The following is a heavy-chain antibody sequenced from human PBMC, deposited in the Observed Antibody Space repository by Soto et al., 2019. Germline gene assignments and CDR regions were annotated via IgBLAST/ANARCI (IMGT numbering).Heavy chain of an antibody. J-gene: IGHJ4*02. CDR2: IYSGGNT. V-gene: IGHV3-53*01. D-gene: IGHD1-1*01. Sequence: GGSLRLSCAASGFTVSSNYMTWVRQAPGKGLEWVSVIYSGGNTYYADSVKGRFTSSRDKSKNTLYLQMNSLRAEDTAVYYCAGATGRYWGQGTLVTVSS. CDR1: GFTVSSNY. CDR3: AGATGRY.